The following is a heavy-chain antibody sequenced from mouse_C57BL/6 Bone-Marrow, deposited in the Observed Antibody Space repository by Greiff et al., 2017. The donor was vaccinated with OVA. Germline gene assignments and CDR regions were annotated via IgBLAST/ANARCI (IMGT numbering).Heavy chain of an antibody. D-gene: IGHD3-2*02. J-gene: IGHJ3*01. CDR3: APSQLRRSWFAY. CDR1: GFNIKDYY. Sequence: EVMLVESGAELVKPGASVKLSCTASGFNIKDYYMHWVKQRTEQGLEWIGRIDPEDGETKYAPKFQGKATITADTSSNTAYLQLSSLTSEDTAVYYCAPSQLRRSWFAYWGQGTLVTVSA. V-gene: IGHV14-2*01. CDR2: IDPEDGET.